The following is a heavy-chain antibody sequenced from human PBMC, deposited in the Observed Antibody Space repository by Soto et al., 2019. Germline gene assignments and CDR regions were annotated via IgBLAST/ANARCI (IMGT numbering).Heavy chain of an antibody. J-gene: IGHJ4*02. CDR1: GDSIMRDSYY. D-gene: IGHD1-26*01. V-gene: IGHV4-31*03. CDR3: ARGFDSGKCYAFES. CDR2: IYYSGTT. Sequence: QVQLQESGPGLVKPSQTLSLTCTVSGDSIMRDSYYWNWIRRHPGKGLEWIGYIYYSGTTAYNPSLKTRVTISPDTSKNQFSRNLSSVTAADTAVYDCARGFDSGKCYAFESWGRGTQVTVSS.